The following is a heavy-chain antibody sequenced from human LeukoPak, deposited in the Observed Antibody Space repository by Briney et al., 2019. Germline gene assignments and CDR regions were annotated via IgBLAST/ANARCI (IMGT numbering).Heavy chain of an antibody. D-gene: IGHD2/OR15-2a*01. J-gene: IGHJ4*02. CDR1: GGAISSYA. CDR2: ISYTGRT. CDR3: AGHHPRNTVDF. Sequence: SETLSLTCSVSGGAISSYAWSWIRQSPGKGLEWIGYISYTGRTDYNPSLKSRVTISLDTSKNQFSLKLSSVTAADTAVYYCAGHHPRNTVDFWGQGTLVTVSS. V-gene: IGHV4-59*08.